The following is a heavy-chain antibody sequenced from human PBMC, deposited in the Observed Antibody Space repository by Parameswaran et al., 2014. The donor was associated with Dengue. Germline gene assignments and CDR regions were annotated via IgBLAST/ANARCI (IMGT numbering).Heavy chain of an antibody. Sequence: AGGSLRLSCAVYGGSFSGYYWSWIRQPPGKGLEWIGEINHSGSTNYNPSLKSRVTISVDTSKNQFSLKLSSVTAADTAVYYCARVGPGKYQPMGYWGQGTLVTVSS. CDR1: GGSFSGYY. D-gene: IGHD2-2*01. V-gene: IGHV4-34*01. CDR3: ARVGPGKYQPMGY. CDR2: INHSGST. J-gene: IGHJ4*02.